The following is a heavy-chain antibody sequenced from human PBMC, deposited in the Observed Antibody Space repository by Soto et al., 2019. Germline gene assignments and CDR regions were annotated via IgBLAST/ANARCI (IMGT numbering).Heavy chain of an antibody. D-gene: IGHD3-10*01. CDR2: IRSKANSYAT. CDR1: GFTFSGSA. J-gene: IGHJ4*02. Sequence: GGSLRLSCAASGFTFSGSAMHWVRQASGKGLEWVGRIRSKANSYATAYAASVKGRFTISRDDSKNTAYLQMNSLKTEDTAVYYCTARLTMVRDRPDYWGQGTLVTVSS. CDR3: TARLTMVRDRPDY. V-gene: IGHV3-73*01.